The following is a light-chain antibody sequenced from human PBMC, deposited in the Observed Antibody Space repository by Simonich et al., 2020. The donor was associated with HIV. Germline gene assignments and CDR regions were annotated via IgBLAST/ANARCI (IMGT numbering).Light chain of an antibody. J-gene: IGKJ1*01. CDR3: QQYYSTPLT. CDR2: WAS. CDR1: QSVLYSSNNKNY. Sequence: DIVMTQSPDSLAVSLGARATINCKSSQSVLYSSNNKNYLVWYQQKPGQPPKLLIYWASTRESGVPDRFSGSGSGTDFTLAISSLQAEDVAVYYCQQYYSTPLTFGQGTKVEIK. V-gene: IGKV4-1*01.